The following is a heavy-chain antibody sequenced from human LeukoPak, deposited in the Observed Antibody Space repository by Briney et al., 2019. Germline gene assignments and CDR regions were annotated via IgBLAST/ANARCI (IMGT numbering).Heavy chain of an antibody. V-gene: IGHV3-48*03. D-gene: IGHD6-13*01. CDR1: GFTFSSYE. CDR2: ISSSGSTI. CDR3: ATDAAAAGPEYFQH. Sequence: GGSLRLSCAASGFTFSSYEMTWVRQAPGKGLEWVSYISSSGSTIFYADSVKGRFTISRDNAKNSPYLQMNSLRAEDTAVYYCATDAAAAGPEYFQHWGQGTLVTVSS. J-gene: IGHJ1*01.